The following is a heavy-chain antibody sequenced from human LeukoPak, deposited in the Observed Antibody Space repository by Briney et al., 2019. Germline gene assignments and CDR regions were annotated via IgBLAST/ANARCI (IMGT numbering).Heavy chain of an antibody. CDR3: ARPGIAAAVRGCNWFDP. J-gene: IGHJ5*02. Sequence: SGGSLRLSCAASGFTFSSYAMHWVRQAPGKGPEWVAVISYDGSNKYYADSVKGRFTISRDNSKNTLYLQMNSLRAEDTAVYYCARPGIAAAVRGCNWFDPWGQGTLVTVSS. D-gene: IGHD6-13*01. CDR2: ISYDGSNK. CDR1: GFTFSSYA. V-gene: IGHV3-30-3*01.